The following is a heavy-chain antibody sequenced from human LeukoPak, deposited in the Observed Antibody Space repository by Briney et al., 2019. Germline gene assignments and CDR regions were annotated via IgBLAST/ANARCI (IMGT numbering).Heavy chain of an antibody. CDR3: ARANESRGYYYYMDV. D-gene: IGHD2/OR15-2a*01. Sequence: SETLSLTCTVSGGSISSYYWSWIRQPAGKGLEWIGRIYTSGSTNFNPSLKSRVTMSVDTSKNQFSLKLSSVTAADTAVYYCARANESRGYYYYMDVWGKGTTVTVSS. CDR1: GGSISSYY. V-gene: IGHV4-4*07. J-gene: IGHJ6*03. CDR2: IYTSGST.